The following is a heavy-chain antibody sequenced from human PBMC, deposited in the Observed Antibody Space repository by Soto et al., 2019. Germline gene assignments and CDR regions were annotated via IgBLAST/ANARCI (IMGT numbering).Heavy chain of an antibody. Sequence: EVQVVESGGGLVKPGGSLRLSCNFSFSMYSMDWVRQAPGKGLEWVASISSGSAFIKYADSVKGWFTISRDNAKNSVSLQMDSLRVEDTAMYYCTRDQGGSYDSWFDPWGRGTLVTVSS. V-gene: IGHV3-21*01. CDR3: TRDQGGSYDSWFDP. D-gene: IGHD1-26*01. J-gene: IGHJ5*02. CDR2: ISSGSAFI. CDR1: SFSMYS.